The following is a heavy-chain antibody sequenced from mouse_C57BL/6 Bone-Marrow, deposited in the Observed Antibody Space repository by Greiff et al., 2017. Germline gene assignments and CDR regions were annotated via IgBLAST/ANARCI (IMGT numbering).Heavy chain of an antibody. Sequence: EVQVVESGPELVKPGASVKIPCKASGYTFTDYNMDWVKQSHGKSLEWIGDINPNNGGTIYNQKFKGKATLTVDKSSSTAYMELRSLTSEDTAVYYCARGYGNYRWAGFAYWGQGTLVTVSA. D-gene: IGHD2-10*02. J-gene: IGHJ3*01. V-gene: IGHV1-18*01. CDR1: GYTFTDYN. CDR2: INPNNGGT. CDR3: ARGYGNYRWAGFAY.